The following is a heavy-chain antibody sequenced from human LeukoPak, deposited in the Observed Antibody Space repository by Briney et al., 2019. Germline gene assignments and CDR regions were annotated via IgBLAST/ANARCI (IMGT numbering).Heavy chain of an antibody. Sequence: GASVKVSCTASGGTFSSYAISWVRQAPGQGLEWMGGIIPIFGTANYAQKFQGRVTITADESTSTAYMELSSLRSEDTAVYYCARRITMVRGVIKHYYGMDVWGQGTTVTVSS. CDR3: ARRITMVRGVIKHYYGMDV. D-gene: IGHD3-10*01. CDR2: IIPIFGTA. V-gene: IGHV1-69*13. J-gene: IGHJ6*02. CDR1: GGTFSSYA.